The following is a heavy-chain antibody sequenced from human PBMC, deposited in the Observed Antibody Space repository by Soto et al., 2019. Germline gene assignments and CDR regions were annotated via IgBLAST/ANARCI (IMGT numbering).Heavy chain of an antibody. V-gene: IGHV3-23*01. CDR2: ISDAAGSA. D-gene: IGHD4-17*01. CDR3: ARPYGGKIGDAPDL. Sequence: GGSLRLSCVASGFTFSIYAMSWVRQVPGKWLEWVSTISDAAGSAYYVDSVKGRFTISRDNSKKTLYLQMNSLRAEDSAVYYCARPYGGKIGDAPDLWGPGTMVTVSS. CDR1: GFTFSIYA. J-gene: IGHJ3*01.